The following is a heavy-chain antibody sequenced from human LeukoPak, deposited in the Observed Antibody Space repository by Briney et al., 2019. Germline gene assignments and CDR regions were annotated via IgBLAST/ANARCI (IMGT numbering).Heavy chain of an antibody. Sequence: ASVKVSCKASGYTFTSYGISWVRQAPGQGLEWMGWISAYNGNTNYAQKLQGRVTMTTDTSTSTAYMELRSLRSDDTAVYYCARVAGTYYDFWSGYDFDYWGQGTLVTVSS. CDR2: ISAYNGNT. J-gene: IGHJ4*02. D-gene: IGHD3-3*01. CDR3: ARVAGTYYDFWSGYDFDY. V-gene: IGHV1-18*01. CDR1: GYTFTSYG.